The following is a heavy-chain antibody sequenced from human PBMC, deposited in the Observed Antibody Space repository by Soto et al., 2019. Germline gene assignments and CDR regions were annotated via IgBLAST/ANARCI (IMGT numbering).Heavy chain of an antibody. CDR1: GGSISSTSYY. V-gene: IGHV4-61*01. D-gene: IGHD2-15*01. J-gene: IGHJ5*02. CDR2: IYYSGGT. CDR3: GRDPGYCSGGSCYSARGWFDP. Sequence: SETLSLTCTVSGGSISSTSYYWNWIRQPPGKGLEWIGFIYYSGGTNYNPSLKSRVTISVDTSKNQFSLKLSAVTAADTAVYYCGRDPGYCSGGSCYSARGWFDPWGQGTLVTVSS.